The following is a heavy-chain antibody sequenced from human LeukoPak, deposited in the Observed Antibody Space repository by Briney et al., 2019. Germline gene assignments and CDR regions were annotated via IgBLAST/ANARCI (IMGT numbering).Heavy chain of an antibody. CDR3: ARYPLGGCSSTSCSQGSYFDY. CDR2: LSGSGDRT. Sequence: PGGSLRLSCAASRFTFSSYAMIWVRQAPGKGLEWVSTLSGSGDRTYYADSVKGRFTISRDNAKNPLYLQMNSLRAEDTAVYYCARYPLGGCSSTSCSQGSYFDYWGQGTLVTVSS. V-gene: IGHV3-23*01. D-gene: IGHD2-2*01. CDR1: RFTFSSYA. J-gene: IGHJ4*02.